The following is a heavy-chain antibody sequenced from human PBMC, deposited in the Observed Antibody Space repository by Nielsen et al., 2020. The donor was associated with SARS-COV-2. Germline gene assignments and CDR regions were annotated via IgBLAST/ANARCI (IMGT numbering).Heavy chain of an antibody. CDR2: INPNSGGT. J-gene: IGHJ4*02. D-gene: IGHD6-19*01. Sequence: ASVKVSCKASGGTFSSYTISWVRQAPGQGLEWMGRINPNSGGTNYAQKFQGRVTMTRDTSISTAYMELSRLRSDDTAVYYCARLAGIAVAGLFDYWGQGTLVTVSS. CDR3: ARLAGIAVAGLFDY. V-gene: IGHV1-2*06. CDR1: GGTFSSYT.